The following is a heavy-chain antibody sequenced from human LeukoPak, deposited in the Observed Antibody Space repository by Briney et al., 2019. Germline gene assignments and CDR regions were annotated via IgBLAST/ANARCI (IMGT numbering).Heavy chain of an antibody. CDR3: ARVLYSSSWYDIDS. CDR2: THYSGST. CDR1: GDSISSSSFHY. D-gene: IGHD6-13*01. J-gene: IGHJ4*02. V-gene: IGHV4-39*02. Sequence: SETLSFTCTVSGDSISSSSFHYWGWIRQPPGKGLEWIGSTHYSGSTNYNPSLKSRVTISVDTSKNQFSLKLSSVTAADRAVYYCARVLYSSSWYDIDSWGQGTLVTVSS.